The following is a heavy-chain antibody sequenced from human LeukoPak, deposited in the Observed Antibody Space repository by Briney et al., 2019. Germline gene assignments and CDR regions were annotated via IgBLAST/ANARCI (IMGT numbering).Heavy chain of an antibody. CDR3: AREDTALAHFGMDV. CDR2: INSGGSET. V-gene: IGHV3-74*01. CDR1: GFTFSSFW. Sequence: PGGSLRLSCAASGFTFSSFWMHWVRQAPGKGLVWVSRINSGGSETTYADSVKGRFPLSRDNAKNTLYLQMNSLRAEDTAVYYCAREDTALAHFGMDVWGQGTTVTVSS. D-gene: IGHD5-18*01. J-gene: IGHJ6*02.